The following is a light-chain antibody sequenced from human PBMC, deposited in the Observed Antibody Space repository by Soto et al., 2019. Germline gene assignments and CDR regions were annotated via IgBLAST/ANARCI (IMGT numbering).Light chain of an antibody. V-gene: IGKV3-15*01. CDR1: QSVSSN. CDR2: AVS. J-gene: IGKJ1*01. CDR3: QQYNKWPLT. Sequence: EIMMTQSPGTLSASPGERATLSCRASQSVSSNLAWYQQKPCQAPRLLIYAVSTRATGIPARFSGSGSGTEFTLPISSLQSEDFAVYYCQQYNKWPLTVGQGTKVEI.